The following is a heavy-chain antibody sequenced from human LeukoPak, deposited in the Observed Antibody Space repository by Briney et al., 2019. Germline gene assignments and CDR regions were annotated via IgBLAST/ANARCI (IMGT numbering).Heavy chain of an antibody. J-gene: IGHJ4*02. CDR1: GGSISSSSYY. D-gene: IGHD5-24*01. CDR3: ARLKMATTRSVDY. Sequence: PSETLSLTCTVSGGSISSSSYYWGWIRQPPGKGLEWIGSIYYSGSTYYNPSLKSRVTISVDTSKNQFSLKLSSVTAADTAVYYCARLKMATTRSVDYWGQGTLVTVSS. V-gene: IGHV4-39*01. CDR2: IYYSGST.